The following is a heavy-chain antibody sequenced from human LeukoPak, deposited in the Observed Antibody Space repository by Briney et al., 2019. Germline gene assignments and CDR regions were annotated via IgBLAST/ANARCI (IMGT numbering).Heavy chain of an antibody. CDR1: GFTFSSYE. CDR2: ISFDGGNK. CDR3: ATGEGEYYSDSSGYFGFDY. J-gene: IGHJ4*02. Sequence: PGGSLRLSCAASGFTFSSYEMNWVRQAPGKGLEWVAVISFDGGNKYYADSVKGRFTISRDNSKNTLYLQMNSLRAEDTAVYYCATGEGEYYSDSSGYFGFDYWGQGTLVTVSS. D-gene: IGHD3-22*01. V-gene: IGHV3-30*04.